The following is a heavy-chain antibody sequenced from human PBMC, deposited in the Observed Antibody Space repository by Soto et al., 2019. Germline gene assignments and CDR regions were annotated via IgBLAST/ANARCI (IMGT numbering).Heavy chain of an antibody. Sequence: QVQLQESGPGLVKPSQTLSLTCTVSGGSITNNNYYWSWIRQHPGKGLEWLGYINYVGSTYYNPSLKSRLTLSVDTSKNQFSLKVSSVTAADTAVYYCARVPRSYGRSFMFDYWGQGTLVTVSS. CDR1: GGSITNNNYY. CDR2: INYVGST. CDR3: ARVPRSYGRSFMFDY. D-gene: IGHD5-18*01. V-gene: IGHV4-31*03. J-gene: IGHJ4*02.